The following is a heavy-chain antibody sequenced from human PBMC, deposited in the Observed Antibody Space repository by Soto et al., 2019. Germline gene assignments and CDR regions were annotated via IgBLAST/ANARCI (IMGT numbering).Heavy chain of an antibody. CDR3: AKYIDAATGPTQGDY. V-gene: IGHV3-23*01. CDR2: ISGGGSST. J-gene: IGHJ4*02. CDR1: GFTFNSYA. Sequence: GGSLRLSCAASGFTFNSYAMSWVRQAPGKGLEWVSGISGGGSSTYYADSVKGRFTTSRDNSKNTLYLQMNSLRAEDTAVYFCAKYIDAATGPTQGDYWGQGTLVTVSS. D-gene: IGHD1-7*01.